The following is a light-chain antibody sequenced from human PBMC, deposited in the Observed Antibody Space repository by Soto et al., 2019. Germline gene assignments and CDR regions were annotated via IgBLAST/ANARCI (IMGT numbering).Light chain of an antibody. CDR3: CSYAGSYTRV. CDR2: DFN. Sequence: QSALTQPRSVSGSPGQSVTISCTGTSSDVGGYNFVSWYQQHPGKAPELMIYDFNKRPSGVPDRFSGSKSGNTASLTISGLQAEDEADYYCCSYAGSYTRVFGGGTKLTVL. J-gene: IGLJ3*02. CDR1: SSDVGGYNF. V-gene: IGLV2-11*01.